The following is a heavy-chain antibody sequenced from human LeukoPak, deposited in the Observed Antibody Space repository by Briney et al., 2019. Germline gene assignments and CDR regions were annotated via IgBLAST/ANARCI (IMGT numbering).Heavy chain of an antibody. D-gene: IGHD6-13*01. CDR2: IYSGGST. J-gene: IGHJ4*02. Sequence: GGSLRLSCAASGFTVSSNYMSWVRQAPGKGLEWVSVIYSGGSTYYADSVKGRFTISRDNSKNTLYLQMNSLRAEDTAVYYCAKDTTYSSSFLGYWGQGTLVTVSS. V-gene: IGHV3-66*02. CDR3: AKDTTYSSSFLGY. CDR1: GFTVSSNY.